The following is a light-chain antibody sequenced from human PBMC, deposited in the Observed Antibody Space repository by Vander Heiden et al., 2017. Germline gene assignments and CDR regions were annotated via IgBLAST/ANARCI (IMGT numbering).Light chain of an antibody. CDR2: GAS. CDR1: QSVRSSS. Sequence: EIVLTQSPGTLSLSPGERATLSCRASQSVRSSSLAWYQQKPGQAPRLLIYGASSRATGIPDRFSGSGSGTDFTLTISRLEPEDFAVYYCQQYGSSPFTLGPGTKVDIK. J-gene: IGKJ3*01. V-gene: IGKV3-20*01. CDR3: QQYGSSPFT.